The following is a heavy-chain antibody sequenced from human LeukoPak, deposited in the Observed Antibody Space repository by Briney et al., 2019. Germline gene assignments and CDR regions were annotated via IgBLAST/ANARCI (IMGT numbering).Heavy chain of an antibody. CDR1: RFTFSNYW. D-gene: IGHD6-6*01. Sequence: GGSLRLSCVASRFTFSNYWKSWVRQAPGKGLEWLANIQQDGGVKYYLDSVKGRFTISRDNAKNSVYLQMNSLRAEDTAVYYCARIGYSSSSTDYWGQGTLVTVSS. J-gene: IGHJ4*02. CDR2: IQQDGGVK. CDR3: ARIGYSSSSTDY. V-gene: IGHV3-7*01.